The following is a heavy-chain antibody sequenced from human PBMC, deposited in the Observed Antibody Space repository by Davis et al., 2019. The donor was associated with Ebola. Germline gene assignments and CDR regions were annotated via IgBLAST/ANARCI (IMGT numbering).Heavy chain of an antibody. CDR2: ISSSSSTI. V-gene: IGHV3-48*02. Sequence: GESLKISCAASGFTFSSYSMNWVRQAPGKGLEWVSYISSSSSTIYYADSVKGRFTISRDNAKNSLYLQMNSLRDEDTAVYYCARRDSSSWWAFDYWGQGILVTVSS. CDR1: GFTFSSYS. CDR3: ARRDSSSWWAFDY. J-gene: IGHJ4*02. D-gene: IGHD6-13*01.